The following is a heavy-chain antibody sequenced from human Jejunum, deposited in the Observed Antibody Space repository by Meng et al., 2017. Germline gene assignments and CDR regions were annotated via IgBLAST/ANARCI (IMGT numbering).Heavy chain of an antibody. D-gene: IGHD4-11*01. V-gene: IGHV6-1*01. Sequence: QFEWQRLGHGVGVPSSAVSVTRPIQGDRYSSTSADWHWVRQAPGRGLEWMGRIYHRTKWYSDEEDSVRSGITINTDTSKNHLFLQRNLGSPDSTAVYYSARGDSRLLRSWGQGTLVTVSS. CDR1: GDRYSSTSAD. CDR2: IYHRTKWYS. J-gene: IGHJ5*02. CDR3: ARGDSRLLRS.